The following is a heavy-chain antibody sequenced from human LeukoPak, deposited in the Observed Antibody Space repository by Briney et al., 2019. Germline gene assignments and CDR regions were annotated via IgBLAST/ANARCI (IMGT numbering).Heavy chain of an antibody. D-gene: IGHD3-3*01. CDR1: GYTFTGYY. CDR3: ARDSDFWSGYPNYYYGMDV. J-gene: IGHJ6*02. V-gene: IGHV1-2*02. Sequence: ASVKVSCKASGYTFTGYYMHWVRQAPGQGLEWMGWINPNSGGTNYAQKFQGRVTMTRDTSISTAYMELSRLRSDDMAVYYCARDSDFWSGYPNYYYGMDVWGQGTTVTVSS. CDR2: INPNSGGT.